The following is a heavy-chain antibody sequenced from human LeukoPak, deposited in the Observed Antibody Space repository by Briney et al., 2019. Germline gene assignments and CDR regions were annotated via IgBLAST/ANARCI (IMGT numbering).Heavy chain of an antibody. CDR2: IYPGDSDT. J-gene: IGHJ3*02. CDR1: GYSFTSYW. CDR3: ARYGDPDIFDI. Sequence: GESLKISCKGSGYSFTSYWIGGVRQMPGKGLEWRGIIYPGDSDTRHSPSFQGQVTISADKSISTAYLQWSSLKASDTAMYYCARYGDPDIFDIWGQGTMVTVSS. V-gene: IGHV5-51*01. D-gene: IGHD4-17*01.